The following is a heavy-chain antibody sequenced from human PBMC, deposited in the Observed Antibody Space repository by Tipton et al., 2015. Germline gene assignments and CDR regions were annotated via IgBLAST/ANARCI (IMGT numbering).Heavy chain of an antibody. CDR3: ARARGRHGGLFDS. V-gene: IGHV4-59*01. J-gene: IGHJ4*02. CDR1: GGSISRYY. D-gene: IGHD4-23*01. Sequence: TLSLTCTVSGGSISRYYWSWIRQPPGKGLEWIGYIYYSGSTNYNPSLKSRVTISVDTSKNQFSLKMSSVTASDTAVYYCARARGRHGGLFDSWGQGILVTVSS. CDR2: IYYSGST.